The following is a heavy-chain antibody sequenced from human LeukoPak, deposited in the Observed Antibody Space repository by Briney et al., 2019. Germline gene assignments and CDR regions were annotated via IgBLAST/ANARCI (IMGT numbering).Heavy chain of an antibody. V-gene: IGHV3-23*01. CDR3: AKDVYDYVWGSYRFRFDY. J-gene: IGHJ4*02. CDR1: GFTFRSYA. CDR2: ISGSGGST. Sequence: PGGSLRLSCAASGFTFRSYAMSWVRQAPGKGLEWVSAISGSGGSTYYADSVKGRFTISRDNSKNTLYLQMNSLRAEDTAVYYCAKDVYDYVWGSYRFRFDYWGQGTLVTVSS. D-gene: IGHD3-16*02.